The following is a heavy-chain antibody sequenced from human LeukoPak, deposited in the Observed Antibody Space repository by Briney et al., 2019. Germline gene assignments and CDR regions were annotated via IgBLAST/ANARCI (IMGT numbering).Heavy chain of an antibody. CDR2: ISYDGSNK. Sequence: GGSLRLSCAASGFTFRSYAMSWVRQAPGKGLEWVAVISYDGSNKFYADSVKGRFTISRDNSKNTLYLQMNSLRDEDTAVYYCANAQPRQPPHDWGQGTLVTVSS. J-gene: IGHJ4*02. D-gene: IGHD1-14*01. CDR1: GFTFRSYA. CDR3: ANAQPRQPPHD. V-gene: IGHV3-30*18.